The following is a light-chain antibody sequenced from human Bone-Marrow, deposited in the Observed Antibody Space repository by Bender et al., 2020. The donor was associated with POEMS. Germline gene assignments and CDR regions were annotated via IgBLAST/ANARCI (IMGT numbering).Light chain of an antibody. CDR1: SSDVGYNNY. J-gene: IGLJ3*02. CDR2: EVS. Sequence: QSALTQPPSASGSPGQSVTISCTGTSSDVGYNNYVSWYQHHPGKAPTVMIYEVSKRPSGVPDRFSGSKSGNTASLTVSGLQAEDEADYYCSSFTNSDTWVFGGGTKLTVL. CDR3: SSFTNSDTWV. V-gene: IGLV2-8*01.